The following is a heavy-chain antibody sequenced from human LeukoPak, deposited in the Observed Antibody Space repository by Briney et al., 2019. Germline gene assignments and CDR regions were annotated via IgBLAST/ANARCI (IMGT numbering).Heavy chain of an antibody. CDR3: ARSYWYSDL. J-gene: IGHJ2*01. CDR1: GYSISSGYY. Sequence: PSGTLSLTCAVSGYSISSGYYWGWIRQPPGKGLEWIGSIYHSGSTYYNPSLKSRVTISVDTSKNQFSLKLSSVTAADTAVYYCARSYWYSDLWGRGTLVTVSS. V-gene: IGHV4-38-2*01. CDR2: IYHSGST.